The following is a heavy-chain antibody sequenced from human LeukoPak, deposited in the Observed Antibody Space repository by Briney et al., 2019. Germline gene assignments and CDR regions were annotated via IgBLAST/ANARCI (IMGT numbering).Heavy chain of an antibody. CDR2: ISGSGGST. V-gene: IGHV3-23*01. J-gene: IGHJ4*02. CDR1: GFTFSSYA. Sequence: PGGSLRLSCAASGFTFSSYAMSWVRHAPGKGLELVSAISGSGGSTYYADSVKGRFTISRDNSKNTLYLQMNSLRAEDTAVYYCAKDDELLWFGGYYFDYWGQGTLVTVSS. CDR3: AKDDELLWFGGYYFDY. D-gene: IGHD3-10*01.